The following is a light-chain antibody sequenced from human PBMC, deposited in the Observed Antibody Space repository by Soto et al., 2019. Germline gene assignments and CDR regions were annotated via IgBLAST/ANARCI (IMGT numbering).Light chain of an antibody. CDR2: GTS. V-gene: IGLV1-40*01. CDR3: QAYDTTLSISVV. CDR1: SSNIGAGYD. Sequence: QPVLTQPPSVSGAPGQRITISCTGSSSNIGAGYDVHWYQQLPGTAPRLVIFGTSNRPSGVPDRFSGSKSGTSASLAITGLQAEDEADYYCQAYDTTLSISVVFGGGTKLTVL. J-gene: IGLJ2*01.